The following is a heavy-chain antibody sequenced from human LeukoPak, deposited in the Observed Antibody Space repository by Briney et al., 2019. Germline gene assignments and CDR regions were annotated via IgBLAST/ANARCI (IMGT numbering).Heavy chain of an antibody. V-gene: IGHV4-61*01. CDR3: ARDTQTRDGYNP. CDR2: IYYSGST. Sequence: SETLSLTCTVSGGSLSSSSYYWGWIRQPPGKGLEWIGYIYYSGSTNYNPSLKSRVTISVDTSKNQFSLKLSSVTAADTAVYYCARDTQTRDGYNPWGQGTLVTVSS. D-gene: IGHD5-24*01. CDR1: GGSLSSSSYY. J-gene: IGHJ5*02.